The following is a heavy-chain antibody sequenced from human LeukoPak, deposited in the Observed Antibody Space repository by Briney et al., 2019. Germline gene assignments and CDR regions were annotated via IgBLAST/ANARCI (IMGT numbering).Heavy chain of an antibody. D-gene: IGHD3-3*01. CDR2: IYYSGST. J-gene: IGHJ5*02. V-gene: IGHV4-39*07. CDR3: ARVYTLTIFGVVNWFDP. CDR1: GGSIGSSSYY. Sequence: PSETLSLTCTVSGGSIGSSSYYWGWIRQPPGKGLEWIGSIYYSGSTYYNPSLKSRVTISVDTSKNQFSLKLSSVTAADTAVYYCARVYTLTIFGVVNWFDPWGQGTLVTVSS.